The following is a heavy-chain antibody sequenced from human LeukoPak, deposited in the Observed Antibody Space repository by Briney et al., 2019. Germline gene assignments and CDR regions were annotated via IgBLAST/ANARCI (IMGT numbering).Heavy chain of an antibody. CDR3: ARDLINYDILTGHTGQPYYYYGMDV. CDR1: GFTFSSYS. V-gene: IGHV3-21*01. CDR2: ISSSSSYI. J-gene: IGHJ6*02. Sequence: PGGSLRLSCAASGFTFSSYSMNWVRQAPGKGLEWVSSISSSSSYIYYADSVKGRFTISRDNAKNSLYLQMNSLRAEDTAVYYCARDLINYDILTGHTGQPYYYYGMDVWGQGTTVTVSS. D-gene: IGHD3-9*01.